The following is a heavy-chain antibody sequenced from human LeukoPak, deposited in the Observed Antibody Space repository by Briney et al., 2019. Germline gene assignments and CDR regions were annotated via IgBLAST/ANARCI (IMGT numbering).Heavy chain of an antibody. Sequence: GGSLRLSCAASGFTFSSYGMHWVRQAPGKGLEWVAVIWYDGSNKYYADSVKGRFTISRDNSKNTLYLQMNSLRAEDTAVYYCARRDNGFYGSGDFDSWGQGTLVIVSS. CDR2: IWYDGSNK. D-gene: IGHD3-10*01. CDR1: GFTFSSYG. CDR3: ARRDNGFYGSGDFDS. V-gene: IGHV3-33*01. J-gene: IGHJ4*02.